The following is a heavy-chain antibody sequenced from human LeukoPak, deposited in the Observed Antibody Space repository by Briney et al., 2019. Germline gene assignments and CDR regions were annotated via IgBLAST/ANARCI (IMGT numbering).Heavy chain of an antibody. D-gene: IGHD2/OR15-2a*01. CDR2: IYYSGGA. CDR3: ASNSPANDY. V-gene: IGHV4-39*01. Sequence: PSETLSLTCSVSGASITSNDYYWGWIRQSPGKGPEWIGSIYYSGGAFYSPSLKSRLSLSVDESKDQISLNLSSVTAADTAVYYCASNSPANDYWGQGTLVTVSS. CDR1: GASITSNDYY. J-gene: IGHJ4*02.